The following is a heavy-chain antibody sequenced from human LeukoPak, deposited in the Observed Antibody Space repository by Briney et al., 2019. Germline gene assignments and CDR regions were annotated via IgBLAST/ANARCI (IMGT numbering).Heavy chain of an antibody. J-gene: IGHJ4*02. CDR3: AKSFSYGYYVPFDY. Sequence: GGSLRLSCAASGFTFSSYWMHWVRQAPGKGLVWVSRINSDGSSTSYADSMKGRFTISRDNAKNTLYLQMNSLRAEDTALYYCAKSFSYGYYVPFDYWGQGTLVTVSS. CDR1: GFTFSSYW. V-gene: IGHV3-74*01. D-gene: IGHD4-17*01. CDR2: INSDGSST.